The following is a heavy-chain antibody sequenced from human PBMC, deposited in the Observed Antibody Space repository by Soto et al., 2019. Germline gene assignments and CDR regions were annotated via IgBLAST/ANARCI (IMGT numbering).Heavy chain of an antibody. J-gene: IGHJ6*03. CDR2: NSSSSSYI. CDR3: ARAGRGSYIVVVPAANLYYYYYMDV. D-gene: IGHD2-2*01. CDR1: GFTFSSYS. V-gene: IGHV3-21*01. Sequence: EVQLVESGGGLVKPGGSLRLSCAASGFTFSSYSMNWVRQAPGKGLEWVSSNSSSSSYIYDADSVKGRFTISRDNAKNSLYLQMNSLRAEDTAVYYCARAGRGSYIVVVPAANLYYYYYMDVWGKGTTVTVSS.